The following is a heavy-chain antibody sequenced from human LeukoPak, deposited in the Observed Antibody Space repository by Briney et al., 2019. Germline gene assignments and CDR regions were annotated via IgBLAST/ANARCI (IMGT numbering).Heavy chain of an antibody. CDR2: MNPNNGNT. D-gene: IGHD3-10*01. Sequence: ASVKVSCKASGFTFTSYDINWVRQASGLGLEWMGWMNPNNGNTGYAQKFQGRVTMTRDTSISTAYMELRDLRSEDTAVYYCVRDGEGVAISVNYWFDPWGQGTPVTVSS. CDR3: VRDGEGVAISVNYWFDP. CDR1: GFTFTSYD. V-gene: IGHV1-8*01. J-gene: IGHJ5*02.